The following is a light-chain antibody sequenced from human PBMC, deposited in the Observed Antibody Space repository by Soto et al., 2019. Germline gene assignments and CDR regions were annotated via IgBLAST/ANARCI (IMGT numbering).Light chain of an antibody. CDR3: QQYKYWPRT. Sequence: EIVLTQSPATLSVSPGERATLSCRASQSLMSNLAWYQQKPGQAPRLLIYGASTRATGIPARFSASGSGTEFTLTVSNLQSEDFAVYYCQQYKYWPRTFGQGTKVEIK. CDR1: QSLMSN. CDR2: GAS. V-gene: IGKV3-15*01. J-gene: IGKJ1*01.